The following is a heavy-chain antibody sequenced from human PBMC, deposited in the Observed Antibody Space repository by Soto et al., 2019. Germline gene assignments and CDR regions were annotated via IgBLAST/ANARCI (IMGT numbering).Heavy chain of an antibody. Sequence: QVHLMQSRAEVKKPGSSVKVSCKASGGTFGSDAITWVRQAPGQGLEWVGRIIPLFGTTNYAQNLQGRVTISADKSTLTSYMELHSLTSDDTALYYCARDRTDSGYYTNWLDPWGQGTQVTVSS. J-gene: IGHJ5*02. D-gene: IGHD3-22*01. CDR1: GGTFGSDA. V-gene: IGHV1-69*06. CDR3: ARDRTDSGYYTNWLDP. CDR2: IIPLFGTT.